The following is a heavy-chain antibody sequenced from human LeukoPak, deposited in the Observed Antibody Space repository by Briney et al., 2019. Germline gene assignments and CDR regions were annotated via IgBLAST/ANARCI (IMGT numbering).Heavy chain of an antibody. Sequence: ASVKVSCKASGYTFTSYDINWVRQATGQGLEWMGWMNPNNGNTGYAQKFQGRVTMTRSTSISTAYMELSSLRSEDTAVYYCARLASSSWPLYYYGMDVWGQGTTVTVSS. D-gene: IGHD6-13*01. CDR3: ARLASSSWPLYYYGMDV. CDR1: GYTFTSYD. CDR2: MNPNNGNT. J-gene: IGHJ6*02. V-gene: IGHV1-8*01.